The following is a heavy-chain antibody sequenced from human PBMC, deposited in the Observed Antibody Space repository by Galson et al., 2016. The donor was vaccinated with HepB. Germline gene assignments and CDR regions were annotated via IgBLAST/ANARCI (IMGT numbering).Heavy chain of an antibody. Sequence: SLRLSCAASGFTSSSYVMSWVRQAPGKGLEWVSGISGSGISTYKADSVKGRFTISRDNSKDTLYLHMNSLRAEDTAVYYCAKHHTGGYFGYWGQGTLVTVSS. D-gene: IGHD2-8*02. V-gene: IGHV3-23*01. CDR2: ISGSGIST. CDR3: AKHHTGGYFGY. CDR1: GFTSSSYV. J-gene: IGHJ4*02.